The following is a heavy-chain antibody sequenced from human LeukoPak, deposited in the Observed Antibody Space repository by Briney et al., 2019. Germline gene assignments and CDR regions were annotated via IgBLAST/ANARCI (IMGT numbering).Heavy chain of an antibody. V-gene: IGHV3-7*03. Sequence: GGSLRLSCAASGFTFSSYWMNWACQATGKGLEWVASINHNGNVNYYVDSVKGRFTISRDNAKNSLYLQMGNLRAEDTAVYFCARGGGLDVWGQGTTVTVSS. CDR3: ARGGGLDV. CDR2: INHNGNVN. J-gene: IGHJ6*02. CDR1: GFTFSSYW. D-gene: IGHD3-16*01.